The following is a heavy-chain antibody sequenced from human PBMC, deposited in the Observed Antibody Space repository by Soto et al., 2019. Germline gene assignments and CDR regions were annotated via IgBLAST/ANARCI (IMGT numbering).Heavy chain of an antibody. D-gene: IGHD6-19*01. CDR1: GGSISSGGYY. CDR3: ARGKRRRDSGWYGGFDY. CDR2: IYYSGST. J-gene: IGHJ4*02. V-gene: IGHV4-31*03. Sequence: SETLSLTCTVSGGSISSGGYYWSWIRQHPGKGLEWIGYIYYSGSTYYNPSLKSRVTISVDTSKNQFSLKLSSVTAADTAVYYCARGKRRRDSGWYGGFDYWGQGTLVTVSS.